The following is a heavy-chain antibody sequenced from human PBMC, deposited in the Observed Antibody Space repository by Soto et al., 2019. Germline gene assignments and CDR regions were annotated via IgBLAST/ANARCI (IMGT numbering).Heavy chain of an antibody. CDR3: ARGGFWSGYYTGIGQPYYYYYMDV. D-gene: IGHD3-3*01. CDR2: MNPNSGNT. Sequence: ASVKVSCKASGYTFTSYDINWVRQATGQGLEWMGWMNPNSGNTGYAQKFQGRVTMTRNTSISTAYMELSSLRSEDTAVYYCARGGFWSGYYTGIGQPYYYYYMDVWGKGTTVTVSS. CDR1: GYTFTSYD. V-gene: IGHV1-8*01. J-gene: IGHJ6*03.